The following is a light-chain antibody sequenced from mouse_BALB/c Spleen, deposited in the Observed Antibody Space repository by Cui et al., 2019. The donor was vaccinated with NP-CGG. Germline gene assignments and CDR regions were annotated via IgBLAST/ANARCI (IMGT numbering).Light chain of an antibody. V-gene: IGLV1*01. CDR1: TGAVTTSNY. CDR2: GTN. J-gene: IGLJ1*01. CDR3: ALWYSNHWV. Sequence: QAVVTQESALTTSPGETVTLTCRSSTGAVTTSNYANWVQEKPDHLFTGLIGGTNNRAPGFPARFSGSLIGDKPALTITGAQTEDEAIYFCALWYSNHWVFGGGTKLTVL.